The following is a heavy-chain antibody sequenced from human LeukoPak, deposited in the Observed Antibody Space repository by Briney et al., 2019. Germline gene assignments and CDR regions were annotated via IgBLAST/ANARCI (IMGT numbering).Heavy chain of an antibody. CDR1: GGSISSYY. D-gene: IGHD3-22*01. J-gene: IGHJ4*02. V-gene: IGHV4-59*01. CDR3: ARSYYDSSGYYWYYFDY. CDR2: IYYSGST. Sequence: SETLSLTCTVSGGSISSYYWSWIRQPPGKGLEWIGYIYYSGSTNYNPSLKRRVTISVDTSKNQFSLKLSSVTAADTAVYYCARSYYDSSGYYWYYFDYWGQGTLVTVSS.